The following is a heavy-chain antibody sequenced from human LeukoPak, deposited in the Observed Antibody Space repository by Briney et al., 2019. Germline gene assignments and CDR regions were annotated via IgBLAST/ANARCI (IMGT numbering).Heavy chain of an antibody. CDR1: GFTVSSNY. D-gene: IGHD2-2*01. CDR2: IYSGGST. V-gene: IGHV3-53*01. J-gene: IGHJ1*01. CDR3: AREGCSSTSCYRAFQH. Sequence: GGSLRLSCAASGFTVSSNYMSWVRQAPGKGLECVSVIYSGGSTYYAVKGRFTISRDNSKNTLYLQMNSLRAEDTAVYYCAREGCSSTSCYRAFQHWGQGTLVTVSS.